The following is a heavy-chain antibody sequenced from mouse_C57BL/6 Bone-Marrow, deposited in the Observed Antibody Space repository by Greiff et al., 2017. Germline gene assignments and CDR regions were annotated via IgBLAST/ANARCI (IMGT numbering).Heavy chain of an antibody. Sequence: EVKLQESGGDLVKPGGSLKLSCAASGFTFSSYGMSWVRQTPDKRLEWVATISSGGSYTYYPDSVKGRFTISRDNAKNTLYLQMSSLKSEDTAMYYCARRDYGTAYYAMDYWGQGTSVTVSS. J-gene: IGHJ4*01. CDR2: ISSGGSYT. CDR3: ARRDYGTAYYAMDY. D-gene: IGHD2-4*01. V-gene: IGHV5-6*02. CDR1: GFTFSSYG.